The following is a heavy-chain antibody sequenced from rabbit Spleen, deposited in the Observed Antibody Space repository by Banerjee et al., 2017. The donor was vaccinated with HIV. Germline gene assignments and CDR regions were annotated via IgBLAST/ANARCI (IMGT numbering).Heavy chain of an antibody. Sequence: QEQLVESGGGLVQPGGSLTLTCTASGFTFSSSYYMCWVRQAPGKGLEWIGYIDPVFGITYYANWVNGRFSISRENAQNTVFLQMTSLTAADTATYFCARDGAGGTYFALWGPGTLVTVS. CDR3: ARDGAGGTYFAL. J-gene: IGHJ4*01. CDR1: GFTFSSSYY. D-gene: IGHD8-1*01. V-gene: IGHV1S45*01. CDR2: IDPVFGIT.